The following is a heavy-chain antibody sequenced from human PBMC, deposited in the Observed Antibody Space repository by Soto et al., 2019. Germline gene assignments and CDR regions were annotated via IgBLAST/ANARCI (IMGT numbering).Heavy chain of an antibody. Sequence: GESLKISCKGSGYSFTSYWISWVRQMPGKGLEWMGRIDPSDSYTNYSPSFQGHVTISADKSISTAYLQWSSLKASDTAMSYCTRRLYSGSYYRYYYGLDVWGQGTTVTVSS. V-gene: IGHV5-10-1*01. CDR1: GYSFTSYW. D-gene: IGHD1-26*01. J-gene: IGHJ6*02. CDR3: TRRLYSGSYYRYYYGLDV. CDR2: IDPSDSYT.